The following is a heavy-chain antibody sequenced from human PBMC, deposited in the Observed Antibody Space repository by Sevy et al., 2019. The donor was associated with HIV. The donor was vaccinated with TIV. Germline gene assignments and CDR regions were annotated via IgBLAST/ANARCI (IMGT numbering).Heavy chain of an antibody. Sequence: GGSLRLSCAASGFTFSTYSMNWVRQAPGKGLEWVSSIGTSSSYIYYAHSVKGRFTISRDNAKNSLFLQMNSLRAEDTAVYYCARVSPPVPYYYGMDVWGQGTTVTVSS. D-gene: IGHD4-17*01. V-gene: IGHV3-21*01. CDR3: ARVSPPVPYYYGMDV. CDR2: IGTSSSYI. J-gene: IGHJ6*02. CDR1: GFTFSTYS.